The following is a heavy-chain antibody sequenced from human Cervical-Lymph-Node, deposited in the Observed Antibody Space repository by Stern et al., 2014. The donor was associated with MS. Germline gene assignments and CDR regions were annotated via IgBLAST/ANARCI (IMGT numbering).Heavy chain of an antibody. V-gene: IGHV1-3*01. CDR1: GYHFIDHA. CDR3: ARQPDYSDFLDF. J-gene: IGHJ4*02. CDR2: INGGPGTT. D-gene: IGHD4-11*01. Sequence: QVQLVQSGAEVKKPGASMTISCKTSGYHFIDHAIHLVRPAPGQRLEWMGWINGGPGTTKYSQKVQGRVSFTRDKAASAAYMDLSSLSPDDTAVYYCARQPDYSDFLDFWGQGTLVTVSS.